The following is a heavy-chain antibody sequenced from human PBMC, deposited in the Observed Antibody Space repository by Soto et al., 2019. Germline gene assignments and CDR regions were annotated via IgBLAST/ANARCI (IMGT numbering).Heavy chain of an antibody. CDR3: AKGYDGQYLTRGDAFDF. V-gene: IGHV3-30*18. D-gene: IGHD3-3*01. J-gene: IGHJ3*01. CDR1: GFTFSNYG. CDR2: ISNDGNNK. Sequence: QVQLVESGGDVVQPGRSLRLSCAVSGFTFSNYGMHWVRQAPGKGLEWVAFISNDGNNKHYAESVKGRFTISRDNSKNRHYLKMNKLRPENRAVYFCAKGYDGQYLTRGDAFDFWGRGTTVTVSS.